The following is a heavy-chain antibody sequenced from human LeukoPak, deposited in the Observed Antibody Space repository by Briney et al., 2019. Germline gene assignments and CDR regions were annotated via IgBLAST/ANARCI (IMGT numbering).Heavy chain of an antibody. V-gene: IGHV4-59*08. CDR3: ATYCSSNRCYFDY. CDR1: GGSISSYY. Sequence: SETLSLTCTVSGGSISSYYWSWIRQPPGKGLEWIGYISYSGSTNYNPSLKSRVTISVDTSKNQFSLKLTSVTAADTAVYYCATYCSSNRCYFDYWGQGTRVTVSS. D-gene: IGHD2-2*01. J-gene: IGHJ4*02. CDR2: ISYSGST.